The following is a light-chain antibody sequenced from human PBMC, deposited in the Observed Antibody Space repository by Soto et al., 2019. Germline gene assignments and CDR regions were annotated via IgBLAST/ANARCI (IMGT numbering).Light chain of an antibody. CDR3: QQYDSYPWT. CDR1: QSISNW. V-gene: IGKV1-5*03. J-gene: IGKJ1*01. Sequence: DIQMTQSPSTLSASVGDRVTITCRASQSISNWLAWYQQKSGKAPKLLIYKASSLESGVPSRFSGSGSGTEFTLTISRLQPDDFATYYCQQYDSYPWTFGQGTKMEIK. CDR2: KAS.